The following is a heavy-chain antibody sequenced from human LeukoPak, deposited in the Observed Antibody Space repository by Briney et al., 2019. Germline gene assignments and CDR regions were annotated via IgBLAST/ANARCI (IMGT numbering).Heavy chain of an antibody. CDR1: GFTFSGYG. J-gene: IGHJ4*02. CDR3: AKEGRQLWFPASPKKRLFDY. D-gene: IGHD5-18*01. Sequence: GGSLRLSCAASGFTFSGYGMHWVRQAPGKGLEWVAFIRYDGSNKYYADSVKGRFTISRDNSKNTLYLQMNSLRAEDTAVYYCAKEGRQLWFPASPKKRLFDYWGQGTLVTVSS. V-gene: IGHV3-30*02. CDR2: IRYDGSNK.